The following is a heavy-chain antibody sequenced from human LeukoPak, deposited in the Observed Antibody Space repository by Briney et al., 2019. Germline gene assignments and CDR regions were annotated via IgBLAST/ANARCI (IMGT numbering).Heavy chain of an antibody. CDR3: ARGAPRHFDY. Sequence: GGSLRLSCAASGFIFSSYSMNWVRQAPGKGLEWVSSISSSSSYIYYADSVKGRFTISRDNAKNSLGLQMNSLRAEDTAVYYCARGAPRHFDYWGQGTLVTVSS. CDR1: GFIFSSYS. D-gene: IGHD1-26*01. CDR2: ISSSSSYI. V-gene: IGHV3-21*01. J-gene: IGHJ4*02.